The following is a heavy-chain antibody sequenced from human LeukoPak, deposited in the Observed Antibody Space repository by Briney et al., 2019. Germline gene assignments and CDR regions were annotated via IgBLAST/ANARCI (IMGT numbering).Heavy chain of an antibody. D-gene: IGHD5-18*01. CDR1: GGSISSYY. CDR2: IYTSGST. V-gene: IGHV4-4*07. CDR3: ARGSGYSYGYNLFI. Sequence: PSETLSLTCTVSGGSISSYYWSWIRQPAGKGLGWIGRIYTSGSTNYNPSLKSRVTMSVDTSKNQFSLKLSSVTAADTAVYYCARGSGYSYGYNLFIWGQGTLVTVSS. J-gene: IGHJ4*02.